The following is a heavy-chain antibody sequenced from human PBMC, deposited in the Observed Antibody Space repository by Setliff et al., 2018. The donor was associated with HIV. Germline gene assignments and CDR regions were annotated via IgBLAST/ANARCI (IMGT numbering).Heavy chain of an antibody. CDR2: ISRFFNTT. J-gene: IGHJ6*03. V-gene: IGHV1-69*13. CDR3: ASAYDYYMDV. Sequence: SVKVSCKASGYTFTGYYMHWVRQAPGQGLEWMGAISRFFNTTTYAHNFQGRVTITADESTSTGYMELSSLKSEDTAVYYCASAYDYYMDVWGKRTTVTVSS. CDR1: GYTFTGYY.